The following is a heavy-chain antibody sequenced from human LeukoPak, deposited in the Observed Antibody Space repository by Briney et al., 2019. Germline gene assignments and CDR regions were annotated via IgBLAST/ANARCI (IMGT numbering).Heavy chain of an antibody. CDR1: GYSISSGYY. J-gene: IGHJ4*02. Sequence: SETLSLTCTVSGYSISSGYYWGWIRQPPGKGLEWIGSIYHSGSTYYNPSLKSRVTISVDTSKNQFSLKLSSVTAADTAVYYCARGRDQYYYGSGSYYYWGQGTLVTVSS. CDR2: IYHSGST. CDR3: ARGRDQYYYGSGSYYY. D-gene: IGHD3-10*01. V-gene: IGHV4-38-2*02.